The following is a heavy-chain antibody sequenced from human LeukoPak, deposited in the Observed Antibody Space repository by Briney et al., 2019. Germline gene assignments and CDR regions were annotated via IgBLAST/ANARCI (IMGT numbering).Heavy chain of an antibody. V-gene: IGHV4-34*01. J-gene: IGHJ6*04. CDR1: GGSFSGYY. CDR2: INHSGST. Sequence: SETLSLTCAVYGGSFSGYYWSWIRQPPGKGLEWIGEINHSGSTNYNPSLKSRVTISVDTSRNQFSLKLSSVTAADTAVYYCARLRLGYRSSTSCHLVSDYYGMDVWGKGTTVTVSS. D-gene: IGHD2-2*01. CDR3: ARLRLGYRSSTSCHLVSDYYGMDV.